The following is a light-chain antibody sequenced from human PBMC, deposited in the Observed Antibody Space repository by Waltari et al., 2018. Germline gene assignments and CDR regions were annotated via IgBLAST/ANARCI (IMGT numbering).Light chain of an antibody. Sequence: DIQMTQSPSSLAASVGDRVTITCRASQSISRSLNWYQQTPGKAPKLLIYAASTLQSGVPSRFSGSGSGTDFTLTISSLQPEDFAVYYCQQSYTSPMYTFGQGTKLEI. CDR3: QQSYTSPMYT. CDR1: QSISRS. J-gene: IGKJ2*01. CDR2: AAS. V-gene: IGKV1-39*01.